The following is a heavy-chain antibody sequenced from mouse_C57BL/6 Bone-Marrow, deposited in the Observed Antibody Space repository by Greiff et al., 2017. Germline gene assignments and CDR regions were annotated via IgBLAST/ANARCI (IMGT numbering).Heavy chain of an antibody. CDR2: IYPGSGST. Sequence: QVHVKQSGAELVKPGASVKMSCKASGYTFTSYWITWVKQRPGQGLEWIGDIYPGSGSTNYNEKFKSKATLTVDTSSSTAYMQLSSLTSEDSAVYYCAGDGPYYFDYWGQGTTLTVSS. V-gene: IGHV1-55*01. CDR3: AGDGPYYFDY. J-gene: IGHJ2*01. CDR1: GYTFTSYW. D-gene: IGHD2-3*01.